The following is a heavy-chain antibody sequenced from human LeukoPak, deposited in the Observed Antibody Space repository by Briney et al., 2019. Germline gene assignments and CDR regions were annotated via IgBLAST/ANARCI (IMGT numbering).Heavy chain of an antibody. D-gene: IGHD3-22*01. CDR1: GGSISSSSYY. CDR2: IYYSGST. Sequence: PSETLSLTCTVSGGSISSSSYYWGWIRQPPGKGLEWIGSIYYSGSTYYNPSLKSRVTISVDTSKNQFSLKLSSVTAADTAVYYCARLGLNDSSGYYYPYYFDYWGQGTLVTVSS. V-gene: IGHV4-39*01. J-gene: IGHJ4*02. CDR3: ARLGLNDSSGYYYPYYFDY.